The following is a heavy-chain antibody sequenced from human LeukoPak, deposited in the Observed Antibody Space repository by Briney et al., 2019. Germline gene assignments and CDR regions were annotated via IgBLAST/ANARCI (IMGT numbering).Heavy chain of an antibody. CDR3: ARRSSYDYVWGSYRPYYFDY. CDR2: ISYDGSNK. CDR1: GFTFSSYA. D-gene: IGHD3-16*02. V-gene: IGHV3-30-3*01. Sequence: GGSLRLSCAASGFTFSSYAMHWVRQAPGKGLEWVAVISYDGSNKYYADSVKGRFTISRDSAKNSLYLQMNSLRAEDTAVYYCARRSSYDYVWGSYRPYYFDYWGQGTLVTVSS. J-gene: IGHJ4*02.